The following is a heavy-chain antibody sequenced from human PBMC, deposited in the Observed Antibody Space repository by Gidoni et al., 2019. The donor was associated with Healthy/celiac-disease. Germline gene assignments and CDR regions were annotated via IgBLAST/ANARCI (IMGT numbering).Heavy chain of an antibody. V-gene: IGHV3-33*01. J-gene: IGHJ4*02. CDR3: ARDLDDVYGYLSD. CDR2: IWYDGSNK. CDR1: GFTFSSYG. Sequence: QVQLVESGGVVVQPGRSLRLSFSPSGFTFSSYGMHWVRQAPGKGLEWVAVIWYDGSNKYYADSVKGRFTISRDNSKNTLYLQMNSLRAEDTAVYYCARDLDDVYGYLSDWGQGTLVTVSS. D-gene: IGHD5-18*01.